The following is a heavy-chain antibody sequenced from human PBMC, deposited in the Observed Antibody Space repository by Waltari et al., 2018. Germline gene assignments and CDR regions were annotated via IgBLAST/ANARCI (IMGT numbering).Heavy chain of an antibody. CDR2: MRWNRGSI. J-gene: IGHJ2*01. V-gene: IGHV3-9*01. CDR3: AKGIDSSGYLSWYFDL. D-gene: IGHD3-22*01. Sequence: EVQLVESGGGLVQPGRSLRLSCAASGFTFDDYAMHWVRQAPGKGLEGVSGMRWNRGSIGYADCVKGRFTSSRDYAKNSLYLQMNSLSAYDTDLYYCAKGIDSSGYLSWYFDLWGRVTLVTVSS. CDR1: GFTFDDYA.